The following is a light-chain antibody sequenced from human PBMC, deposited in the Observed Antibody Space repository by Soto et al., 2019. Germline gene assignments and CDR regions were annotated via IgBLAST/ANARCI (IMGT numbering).Light chain of an antibody. CDR1: QGINNH. V-gene: IGKV1-27*01. CDR3: QHYDSAPHT. Sequence: DIQMTQSPSSLSASVGDRVTITCRASQGINNHLAWYQQKPGKAPNLLIYAAFTLQSGVPARFSGSGSGTDFTLTISSLQPEDVATYYCQHYDSAPHTFGQGTKLEIK. J-gene: IGKJ2*01. CDR2: AAF.